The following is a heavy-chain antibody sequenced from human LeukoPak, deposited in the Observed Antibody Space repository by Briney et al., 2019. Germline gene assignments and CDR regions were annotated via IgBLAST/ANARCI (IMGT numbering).Heavy chain of an antibody. CDR1: GFTFGSYA. CDR3: AKLTYYYDSSGSGYYFDY. J-gene: IGHJ4*02. V-gene: IGHV3-23*01. Sequence: PGGSLRLSCAASGFTFGSYAMSWVRQAPGKGLEWVSAISGSGGSTYYADSVKGRFTISRHNSKNTLYLLMNSLRAEDTAVYYCAKLTYYYDSSGSGYYFDYWGQGTLVTVSS. CDR2: ISGSGGST. D-gene: IGHD3-22*01.